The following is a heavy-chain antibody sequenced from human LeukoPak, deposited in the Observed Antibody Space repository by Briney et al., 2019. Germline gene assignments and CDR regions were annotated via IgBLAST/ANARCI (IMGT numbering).Heavy chain of an antibody. CDR1: GFTLSTSA. CDR3: AKNKPDYYSYALDV. J-gene: IGHJ6*02. D-gene: IGHD1/OR15-1a*01. CDR2: IGGSGAGT. Sequence: GGSLRLSCAVSGFTLSTSAMSWVRQAPGQGLQWVSRIGGSGAGTFYADSVKGRFIISRDTSKDTLYLHMNSLRVEDTAVYYCAKNKPDYYSYALDVWGQGTTVTVSS. V-gene: IGHV3-23*01.